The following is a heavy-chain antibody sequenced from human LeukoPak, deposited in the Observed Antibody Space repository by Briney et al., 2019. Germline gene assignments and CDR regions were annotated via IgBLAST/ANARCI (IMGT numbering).Heavy chain of an antibody. J-gene: IGHJ5*02. V-gene: IGHV4-38-2*02. CDR2: IYHSGST. CDR1: GYSISSGYY. Sequence: SETLSLTCTVSGYSISSGYYWGWIRQPPGKGLEWIGSIYHSGSTYYNPSLKSRVTISVDTSKNQFSLKLSSVTAADTAVYYCARHQYYGSGSFNWFDPWGQGTLVTVSS. CDR3: ARHQYYGSGSFNWFDP. D-gene: IGHD3-10*01.